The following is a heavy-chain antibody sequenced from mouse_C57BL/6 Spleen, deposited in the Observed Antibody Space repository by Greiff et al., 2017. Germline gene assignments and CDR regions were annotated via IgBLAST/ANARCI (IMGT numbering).Heavy chain of an antibody. Sequence: VQLQQSGPELVKPGASVKISCKASGYSFTDYNMNWVKQSTGKSLEWIGVINPNYGTTCYNQKFKGQATLPADQSSSTAYMQLNSLTSEDAAGSYCARENGAWFAYWGQGTLVTVSA. CDR3: ARENGAWFAY. V-gene: IGHV1-39*01. CDR1: GYSFTDYN. J-gene: IGHJ3*01. CDR2: INPNYGTT.